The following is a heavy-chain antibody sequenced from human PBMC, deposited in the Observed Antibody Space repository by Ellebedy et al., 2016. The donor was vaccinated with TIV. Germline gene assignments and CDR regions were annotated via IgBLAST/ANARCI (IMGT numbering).Heavy chain of an antibody. D-gene: IGHD3-10*01. V-gene: IGHV1-2*02. Sequence: ASVKVSCKASGYTFTGYYMHWVRQAPGQGLEWMGWINPNSGGTNYAQKFQGRVTMTRDTSISTAYMELSSLRSEDTAVYYCATRGRGGPNYYYYGMDVWGQGTTVTVSS. CDR1: GYTFTGYY. CDR3: ATRGRGGPNYYYYGMDV. CDR2: INPNSGGT. J-gene: IGHJ6*02.